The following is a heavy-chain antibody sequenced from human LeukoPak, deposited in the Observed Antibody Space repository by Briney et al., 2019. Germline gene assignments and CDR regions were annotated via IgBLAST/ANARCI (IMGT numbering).Heavy chain of an antibody. D-gene: IGHD3-16*02. Sequence: NPSETLSLTCAVYGGSFSGYYWSWIRQPPGKGLEWIGEINHSGSTNYNPSLKSRVTISVHTSKNQFSLKLSSVTAADTAVYYCASVRYDYVWGSYRSDTDDYWGQGTLVTVSS. CDR2: INHSGST. CDR1: GGSFSGYY. CDR3: ASVRYDYVWGSYRSDTDDY. V-gene: IGHV4-34*01. J-gene: IGHJ4*02.